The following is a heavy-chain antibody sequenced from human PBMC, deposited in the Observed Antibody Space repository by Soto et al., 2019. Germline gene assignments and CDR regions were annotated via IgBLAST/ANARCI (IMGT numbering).Heavy chain of an antibody. V-gene: IGHV3-48*02. D-gene: IGHD7-27*01. CDR2: ISSSRRTI. CDR3: ARDVGTPNRASLYHFDY. Sequence: EVQLVESGGGLIQPGGSLRLSCAASGFTFSNYSMNWVRQAPGKGLEWVSYISSSRRTIEYAGSVKGRFTISRDNAKNSLYLQMNSLIDEDTAVYYCARDVGTPNRASLYHFDYWGQGTLVTVSS. CDR1: GFTFSNYS. J-gene: IGHJ4*02.